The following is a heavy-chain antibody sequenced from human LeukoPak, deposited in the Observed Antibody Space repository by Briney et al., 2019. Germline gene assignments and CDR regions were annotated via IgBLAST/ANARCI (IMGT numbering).Heavy chain of an antibody. Sequence: GASVKVSCKASGYTFTGYYMHWVRQAPGQGLEWMGWINPNSGGTNYAQKFQGRVTMTRDTSISTAYMELSRLRSDDTAVYYCARYLEWSAAGKQYYFDYWGQGTLVTVSS. D-gene: IGHD3-3*01. J-gene: IGHJ4*02. V-gene: IGHV1-2*02. CDR2: INPNSGGT. CDR1: GYTFTGYY. CDR3: ARYLEWSAAGKQYYFDY.